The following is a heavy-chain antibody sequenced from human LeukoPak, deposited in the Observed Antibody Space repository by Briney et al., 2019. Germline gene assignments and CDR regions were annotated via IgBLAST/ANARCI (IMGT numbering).Heavy chain of an antibody. CDR3: ARYGTAYSNNPGGFDY. V-gene: IGHV4-39*07. D-gene: IGHD3-16*01. J-gene: IGHJ4*02. CDR1: GGFISSSSYY. CDR2: IYYSGST. Sequence: KPSETLSLTCTVSGGFISSSSYYWGWIRQPPGKGLEWIGSIYYSGSTYYNPSLKSRVTISVDTSKNQFSLKLSSVTAADTAVYYCARYGTAYSNNPGGFDYWGQGTLVTVSS.